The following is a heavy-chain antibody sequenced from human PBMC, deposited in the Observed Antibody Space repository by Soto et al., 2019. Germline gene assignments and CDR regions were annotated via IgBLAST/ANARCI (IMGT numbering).Heavy chain of an antibody. J-gene: IGHJ3*02. D-gene: IGHD2-15*01. Sequence: QVQLVQSGAEVKKPGASVKVSCKVSGDTLAESSVHWVRQAPGKGLEWVGGCDREDGEKIHAQKFQGRVTMTEDTSTDTAYMELTSLTSEDTAIYYCATGGGFREALHIWGQGTTVTVSS. V-gene: IGHV1-24*01. CDR2: CDREDGEK. CDR3: ATGGGFREALHI. CDR1: GDTLAESS.